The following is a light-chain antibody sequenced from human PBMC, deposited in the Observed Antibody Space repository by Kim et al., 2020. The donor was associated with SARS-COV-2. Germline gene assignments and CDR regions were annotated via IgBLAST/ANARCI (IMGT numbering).Light chain of an antibody. CDR1: NIGSKS. CDR2: YDS. CDR3: QVWDSSSDPRV. V-gene: IGLV3-21*04. J-gene: IGLJ3*02. Sequence: SYELTQPPSVSVAPGKTARITCGGNNIGSKSVHWYQQKPGQAPVLVIYYDSDRPSGIPERFSGSNSGNTATLTIRRVEAGDEADYYCQVWDSSSDPRVFG.